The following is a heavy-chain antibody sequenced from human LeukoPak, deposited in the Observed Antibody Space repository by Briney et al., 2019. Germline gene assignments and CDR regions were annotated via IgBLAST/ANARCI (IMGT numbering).Heavy chain of an antibody. CDR1: GGSISSSSYY. V-gene: IGHV4-39*01. J-gene: IGHJ4*02. CDR2: IYYSGNT. D-gene: IGHD3-10*01. Sequence: PSETLSLTCTVSGGSISSSSYYWGWIRQPPGKGLEWIGSIYYSGNTYYNPSLKSRVTISVDTSKNQFSLELNSVTAADTAVYYCARHATGTSFTFAHWGQGTLVTVSS. CDR3: ARHATGTSFTFAH.